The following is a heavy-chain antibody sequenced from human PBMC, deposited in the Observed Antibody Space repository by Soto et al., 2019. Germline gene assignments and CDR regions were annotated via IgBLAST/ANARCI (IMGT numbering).Heavy chain of an antibody. CDR2: IKQEGSEE. J-gene: IGHJ4*02. CDR3: ARDRIDVATAFTYDY. CDR1: GFKFLNYW. V-gene: IGHV3-7*03. Sequence: PVGSLRLSCTASGFKFLNYWMGWVRQAPGKGLEWVANIKQEGSEEYYVDSVKGRFTISRDNARNSLYLQMSSLRAEDTAVYYCARDRIDVATAFTYDYWGQGTLVTVSS. D-gene: IGHD6-19*01.